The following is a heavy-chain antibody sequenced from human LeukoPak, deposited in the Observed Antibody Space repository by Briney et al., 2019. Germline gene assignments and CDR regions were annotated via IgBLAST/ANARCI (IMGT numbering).Heavy chain of an antibody. CDR3: ARRSHSGSYYWDY. CDR2: ISGSGGST. J-gene: IGHJ4*02. CDR1: GFTFSSYA. Sequence: GGSLRLSCAASGFTFSSYAMSWVRQAPGKGLEWVSAISGSGGSTYYADSVKGRFTISRDNSKNTLYLRTNSLRAEDTAVYYCARRSHSGSYYWDYWGQGTLVTVSS. D-gene: IGHD1-26*01. V-gene: IGHV3-23*01.